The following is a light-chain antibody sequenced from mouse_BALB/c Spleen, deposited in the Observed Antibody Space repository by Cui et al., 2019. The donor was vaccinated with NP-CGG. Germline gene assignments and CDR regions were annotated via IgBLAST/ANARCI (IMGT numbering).Light chain of an antibody. CDR1: IGAVRTSNY. V-gene: IGLV1*01. CDR3: ALWYSNHWV. CDR2: GTN. J-gene: IGLJ1*01. Sequence: QAVVTQESALTTSPGETVTLTCRSSIGAVRTSNYANWVHEKPDHLFTGLIGGTNNRAPSVPARFSGSLIGDKAALTITGAQTEDEANFCALWYSNHWVFGGGTKLTVL.